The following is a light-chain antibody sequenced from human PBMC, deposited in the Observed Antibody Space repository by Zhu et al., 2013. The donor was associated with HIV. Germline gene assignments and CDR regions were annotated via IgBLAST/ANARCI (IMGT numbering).Light chain of an antibody. V-gene: IGLV2-14*01. CDR2: EVS. Sequence: QSALTQPASVSGSPGQSITISCTGTSSDVGGYNYVSWYQQHPGKAPKVLIYEVSNRPSGVSNRFSGSKSGNTASLTISGLQTEDEADYYCSSFTGSYVTRSTYVLFGGGTKVTVL. CDR3: SSFTGSYVTRSTYVL. J-gene: IGLJ2*01. CDR1: SSDVGGYNY.